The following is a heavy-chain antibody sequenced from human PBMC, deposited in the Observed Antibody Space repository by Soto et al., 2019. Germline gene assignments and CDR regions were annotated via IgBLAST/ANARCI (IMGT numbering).Heavy chain of an antibody. D-gene: IGHD6-6*01. Sequence: TLHPTSAVQKGSLSSTTLSNWVGSPPKKGLEWIGAMYHSGSTNYTPSLKSRVAISVDKSKNQFSLKLSSVTAADTAVYYCARDRGSSSSVPGDGMDVWGQGNTVT. V-gene: IGHV4-4*02. CDR2: MYHSGST. CDR1: KGSLSSTTL. J-gene: IGHJ6*02. CDR3: ARDRGSSSSVPGDGMDV.